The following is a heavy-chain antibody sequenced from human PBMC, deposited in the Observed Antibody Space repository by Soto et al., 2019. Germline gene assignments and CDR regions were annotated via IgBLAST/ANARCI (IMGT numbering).Heavy chain of an antibody. CDR1: GFSFSSYN. D-gene: IGHD1-26*01. Sequence: GGSLRLSCAASGFSFSSYNMNWVRQAPGEGLEWVSYISSSSNTIYYADSVKGRFTISRANVKNSPYPQINSLRDEDTAVYYCGIVPTPMYSGSDQGDYWGQGTLVTVSS. V-gene: IGHV3-48*02. J-gene: IGHJ4*02. CDR2: ISSSSNTI. CDR3: GIVPTPMYSGSDQGDY.